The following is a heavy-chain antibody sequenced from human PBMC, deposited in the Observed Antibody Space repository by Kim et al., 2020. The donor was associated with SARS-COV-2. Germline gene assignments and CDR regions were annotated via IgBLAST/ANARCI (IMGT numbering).Heavy chain of an antibody. V-gene: IGHV1-8*01. D-gene: IGHD6-19*01. CDR3: ARGTRGQWLLTKYYFDY. CDR2: MNPNSGNT. J-gene: IGHJ4*02. Sequence: ASVKVSCKASGYTFTSYDINWVRQATGQGLEWMGWMNPNSGNTGYAQKFQGRVTMTRNTSISTAYMELSSLRSEDTAVYYCARGTRGQWLLTKYYFDYWGQGTLVTVSS. CDR1: GYTFTSYD.